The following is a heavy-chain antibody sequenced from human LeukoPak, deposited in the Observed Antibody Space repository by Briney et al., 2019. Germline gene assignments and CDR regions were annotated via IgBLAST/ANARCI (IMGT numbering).Heavy chain of an antibody. CDR1: GFTLSDFA. Sequence: PGGSPRLSCAASGFTLSDFAMNWVRQAPGKGLEWVSSITRVSTYTYYSESVQGRFTISRDNHKDLLYLQLNSLRGDDSGIYYCTRDRNDYGDPDAFDIWGQGTVVTVSS. D-gene: IGHD4-17*01. V-gene: IGHV3-21*01. CDR2: ITRVSTYT. J-gene: IGHJ3*02. CDR3: TRDRNDYGDPDAFDI.